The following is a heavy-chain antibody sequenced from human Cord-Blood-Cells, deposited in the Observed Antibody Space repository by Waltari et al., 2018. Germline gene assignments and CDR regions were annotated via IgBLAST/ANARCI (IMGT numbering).Heavy chain of an antibody. D-gene: IGHD1-1*01. V-gene: IGHV4-34*01. CDR2: INHSGST. CDR1: GGSFSGYY. J-gene: IGHJ2*01. CDR3: ARVTEGGLGRAWYFDL. Sequence: QVQLQQWGAGLLKPSETLSLTCAVYGGSFSGYYWSWIRQPPGKGLVWIGEINHSGSTNYNPSLKSRVTISVDTSKNQFSLKLSSVTAADTAVYYCARVTEGGLGRAWYFDLWGRGTLVTVSS.